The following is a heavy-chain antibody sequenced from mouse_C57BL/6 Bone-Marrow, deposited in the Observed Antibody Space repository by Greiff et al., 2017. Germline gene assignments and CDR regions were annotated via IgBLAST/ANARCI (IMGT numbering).Heavy chain of an antibody. Sequence: QVQLQQPGAELVNPGASVKLSCKASGYPFTSYWMHWVKPRPGQGLEWIGMIHPNSGSTNYNEKFKSKATLTVDKSSSTAYMKLSSLTAGDSAVYYCGRWEWDDWGPGTTLTVSS. CDR3: GRWEWDD. V-gene: IGHV1-64*01. J-gene: IGHJ2*01. CDR2: IHPNSGST. CDR1: GYPFTSYW. D-gene: IGHD1-3*01.